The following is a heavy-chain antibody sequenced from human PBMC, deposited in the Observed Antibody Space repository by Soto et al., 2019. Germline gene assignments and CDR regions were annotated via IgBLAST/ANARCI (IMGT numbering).Heavy chain of an antibody. CDR2: ISYDGSKK. Sequence: QVQLVESGGGVVQPGRSLRLSCAASGFTFSSYAMHWVRQAPGKGLEWVAVISYDGSKKYYADSVKGRFTISRDNSKNTLYLQMNSLRAEDTAVYYCARETNSGYASHYYYYGMDVWGQGTTVTVSS. CDR1: GFTFSSYA. V-gene: IGHV3-30-3*01. J-gene: IGHJ6*02. CDR3: ARETNSGYASHYYYYGMDV. D-gene: IGHD5-12*01.